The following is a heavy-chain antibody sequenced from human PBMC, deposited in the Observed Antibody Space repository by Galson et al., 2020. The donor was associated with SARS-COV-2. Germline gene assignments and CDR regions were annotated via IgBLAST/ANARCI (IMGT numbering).Heavy chain of an antibody. D-gene: IGHD3-10*01. Sequence: KISCKVSGYTLTELSMHWVRQAPGKGLEWMGGFDPEDGETIYAQKFQGRVTMTEDTSTDTAYMELSSLRSEDTAVYYCATSNPMVRTNWFDPWGQGTLVTVSS. CDR3: ATSNPMVRTNWFDP. V-gene: IGHV1-24*01. CDR2: FDPEDGET. CDR1: GYTLTELS. J-gene: IGHJ5*02.